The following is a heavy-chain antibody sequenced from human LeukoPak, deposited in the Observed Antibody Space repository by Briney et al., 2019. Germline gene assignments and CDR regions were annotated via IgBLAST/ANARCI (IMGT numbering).Heavy chain of an antibody. CDR2: INHGGST. J-gene: IGHJ1*01. CDR3: AYSSDFQQH. Sequence: PSETLSLTCAVYGGSFSDYYWSSFRQAPGKGLEWIGEINHGGSTNYNPSLKSRVTISVDTSKNQFSLKLSSVTAADTAVYYCAYSSDFQQHWGQGTLVTVSS. V-gene: IGHV4-34*01. D-gene: IGHD3-22*01. CDR1: GGSFSDYY.